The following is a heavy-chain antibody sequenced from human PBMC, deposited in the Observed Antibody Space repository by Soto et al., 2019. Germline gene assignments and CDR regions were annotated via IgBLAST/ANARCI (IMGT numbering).Heavy chain of an antibody. CDR3: ARSPDSGGHYH. Sequence: QVQLQESGPGLVEPSETLSLTCTVSGGSIRSYYWSWIRQPPGKGLGWIGYISYRGSTNYIPSLTTRVLIAVDKSKNQPSLKLSAVTAPDTAVYYCARSPDSGGHYHWGRRTLVTVSS. D-gene: IGHD3-22*01. CDR2: ISYRGST. V-gene: IGHV4-59*01. J-gene: IGHJ5*02. CDR1: GGSIRSYY.